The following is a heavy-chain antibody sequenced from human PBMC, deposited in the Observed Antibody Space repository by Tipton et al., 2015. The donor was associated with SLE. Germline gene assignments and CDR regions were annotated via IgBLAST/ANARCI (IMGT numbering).Heavy chain of an antibody. D-gene: IGHD3-10*01. J-gene: IGHJ6*02. V-gene: IGHV3-74*01. CDR1: VRGRFSDYW. CDR2: INSYGSIT. CDR3: GRGLYSESSVGMDV. Sequence: SLRLSCRASVRGRFSDYWMHWVRQTPGKGLVWLSRINSYGSITYFADSVKGRFAISRDNAKKTLYLQMNFLRVEDTAVYYCGRGLYSESSVGMDVWGQGTTVTVSS.